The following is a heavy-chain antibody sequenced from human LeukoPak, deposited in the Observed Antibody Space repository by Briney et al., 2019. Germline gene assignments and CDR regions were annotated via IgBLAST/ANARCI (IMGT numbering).Heavy chain of an antibody. V-gene: IGHV1-46*01. J-gene: IGHJ4*02. Sequence: ASVKVSCKASGYTFTSNYIHWVRQAPGQGLEWMGMIYPRDGSTSYAQKFQGRVTITRDTSASTAYMELSSLRSEDTAVYYCARGFCSSTSCYPLGYWGQGTLVTVSS. CDR3: ARGFCSSTSCYPLGY. CDR1: GYTFTSNY. D-gene: IGHD2-2*01. CDR2: IYPRDGST.